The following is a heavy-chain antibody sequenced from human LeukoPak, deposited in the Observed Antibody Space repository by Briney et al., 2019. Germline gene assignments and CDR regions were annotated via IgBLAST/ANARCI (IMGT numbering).Heavy chain of an antibody. CDR3: AKNVRGYSGFVRRTYYYYMDV. J-gene: IGHJ6*03. Sequence: ASVKVSCKASGYTFTSYDINWVRQATGQGLEWMGWINPNSGGTNYAQKFQGRVTMTRDTSISTAYMELSRLRSDDTAVYYCAKNVRGYSGFVRRTYYYYMDVWGKGTTVTVSS. CDR1: GYTFTSYD. CDR2: INPNSGGT. D-gene: IGHD5-12*01. V-gene: IGHV1-2*02.